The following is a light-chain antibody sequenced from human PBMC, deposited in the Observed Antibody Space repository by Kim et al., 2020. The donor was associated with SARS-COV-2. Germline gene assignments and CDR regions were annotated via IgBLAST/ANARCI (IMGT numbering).Light chain of an antibody. J-gene: IGLJ3*02. CDR2: EVS. V-gene: IGLV2-23*02. CDR1: SSDVGTYNF. CDR3: CAYAGTSTWV. Sequence: QSALTQPASVSGSPGQSITISCTGTSSDVGTYNFVSWYQQHPGKAPKLMIYEVSKRPSGVSNRFSGSKSGNTASLTISGLQAADEADYYCCAYAGTSTWVFGGGTKLTVL.